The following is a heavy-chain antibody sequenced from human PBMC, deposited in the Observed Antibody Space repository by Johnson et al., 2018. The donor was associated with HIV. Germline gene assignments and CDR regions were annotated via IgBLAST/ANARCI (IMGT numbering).Heavy chain of an antibody. D-gene: IGHD2-8*01. V-gene: IGHV3-48*04. CDR2: ISSSGTTV. CDR1: GFSFSSFA. J-gene: IGHJ3*02. Sequence: VQLVESGGGVVQPGGSLRFSCAASGFSFSSFAMHWIRQTPGKGLEWVSYISSSGTTVYYADSVRGRFSISRDNTKHSLYLQINSLRAEDTAVYYCATRDPTYRPGVFDIWGQGTMVTVSS. CDR3: ATRDPTYRPGVFDI.